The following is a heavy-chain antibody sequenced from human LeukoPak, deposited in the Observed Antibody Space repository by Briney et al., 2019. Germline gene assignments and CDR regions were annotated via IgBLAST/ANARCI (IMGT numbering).Heavy chain of an antibody. CDR1: GFTFSSYS. Sequence: KPGGSLRLSCAASGFTFSSYSMNWVRQAPGKGLEWVSSISSSSSYIYYADSVKGRFTISRDNAKNSLYLQMNSLRDADTAVYYCTRDKLAIEYTSSSGYYYYYGLDVWGQGTTVTVSS. J-gene: IGHJ6*02. CDR2: ISSSSSYI. D-gene: IGHD6-6*01. CDR3: TRDKLAIEYTSSSGYYYYYGLDV. V-gene: IGHV3-21*01.